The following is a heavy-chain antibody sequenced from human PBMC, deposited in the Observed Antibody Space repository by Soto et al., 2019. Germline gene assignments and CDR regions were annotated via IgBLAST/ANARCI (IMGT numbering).Heavy chain of an antibody. CDR2: IIPIFGTA. V-gene: IGHV1-69*06. Sequence: ASVKVSCKASGCTFSSYAISWVRQAPGQGLEWMGGIIPIFGTANYAQKFQGRVTITADKSTSTAYMELSSLRSEDTAVYYCARGRDYSAFDIWGQGNMVTVSS. CDR3: ARGRDYSAFDI. CDR1: GCTFSSYA. D-gene: IGHD4-17*01. J-gene: IGHJ3*02.